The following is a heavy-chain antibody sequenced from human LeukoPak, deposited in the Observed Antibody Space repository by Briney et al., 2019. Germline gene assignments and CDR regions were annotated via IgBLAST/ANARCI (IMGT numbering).Heavy chain of an antibody. CDR2: IIPIFGTA. D-gene: IGHD4-11*01. CDR1: GGTFSSYA. Sequence: SSVKVSCKASGGTFSSYAISWVRQAPGQGLEWMGRIIPIFGTANYAQKFQGRVTITTDESTSTAYMELSSLRSEDTAVYYCARGFGYSMLYYYCYMDVWGKGTTVTVSS. J-gene: IGHJ6*03. CDR3: ARGFGYSMLYYYCYMDV. V-gene: IGHV1-69*05.